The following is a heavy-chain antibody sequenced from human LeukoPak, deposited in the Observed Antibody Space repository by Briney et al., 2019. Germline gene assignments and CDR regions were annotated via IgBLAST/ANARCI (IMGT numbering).Heavy chain of an antibody. CDR1: CYPFSNYW. D-gene: IGHD3/OR15-3a*01. V-gene: IGHV5-51*01. J-gene: IGHJ4*02. Sequence: GESLKISCKVACYPFSNYWIVWGLQMPGKGLEWLGIIYPGDSDTRYSPSFQGQVTISADKSISTACLQWSSLKASDTAMYYCARSSGWTGPVDYWGQGTLVTVSS. CDR3: ARSSGWTGPVDY. CDR2: IYPGDSDT.